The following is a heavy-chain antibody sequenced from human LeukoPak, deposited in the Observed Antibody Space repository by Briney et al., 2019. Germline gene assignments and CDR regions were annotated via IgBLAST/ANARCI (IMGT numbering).Heavy chain of an antibody. Sequence: GESLKISCKGSGYSPTSNWIGWVRQMAGKGLEWMGTIYPGDSDTRYSPSFQGQVTISVDKSISTAYLQWSSLKASDTAIYYCARATSGTSTFQHWGQGTLVTVSS. CDR1: GYSPTSNW. CDR3: ARATSGTSTFQH. D-gene: IGHD6-13*01. CDR2: IYPGDSDT. J-gene: IGHJ1*01. V-gene: IGHV5-51*01.